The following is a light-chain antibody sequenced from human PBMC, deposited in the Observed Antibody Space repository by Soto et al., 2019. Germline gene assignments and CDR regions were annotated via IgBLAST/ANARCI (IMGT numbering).Light chain of an antibody. J-gene: IGLJ2*01. CDR1: SSDVDTYKY. CDR2: EVS. V-gene: IGLV2-14*01. CDR3: CSYAGSTTRVQ. Sequence: QSALTQSASVSRSPGQSITISCTGTSSDVDTYKYVSWYQQHPGKAPKLMIYEVSYRPSGVSDRFSGSKSGNTASLTISGLRAENDADYYCCSYAGSTTRVQFGGGTKLTVL.